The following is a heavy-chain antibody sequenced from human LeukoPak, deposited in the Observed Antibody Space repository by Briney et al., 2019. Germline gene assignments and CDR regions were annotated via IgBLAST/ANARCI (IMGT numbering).Heavy chain of an antibody. CDR2: INLNSGYT. CDR3: AAALDLDYSMISDF. CDR1: VYNFTGYF. Sequence: ASVKVSCKASVYNFTGYFMHWVRQAPGQGLQWLGWINLNSGYTNYARRFQGRVTMTRDTSITTAYMDLRGLRSDDTAVYYCAAALDLDYSMISDFWGQGTLVTVSS. J-gene: IGHJ4*02. V-gene: IGHV1-2*02. D-gene: IGHD4-11*01.